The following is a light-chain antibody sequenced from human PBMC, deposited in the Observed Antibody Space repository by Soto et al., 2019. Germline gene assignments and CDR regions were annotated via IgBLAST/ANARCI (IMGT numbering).Light chain of an antibody. CDR2: GAS. Sequence: EIVLTQSPGTLSLSPGERATLSCRASQSVSSNYLAWYQQKPGQAPRLLIYGASSRATGIPDRFSGSGSGTDFTLTISRLEPEDFVVYYCQQYGSSPETCGQGTKVEIK. V-gene: IGKV3-20*01. CDR3: QQYGSSPET. J-gene: IGKJ1*01. CDR1: QSVSSNY.